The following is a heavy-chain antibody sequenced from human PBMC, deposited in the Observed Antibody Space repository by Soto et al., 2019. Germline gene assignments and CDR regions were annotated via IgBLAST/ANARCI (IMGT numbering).Heavy chain of an antibody. CDR1: GYSFTSYW. V-gene: IGHV5-51*07. Sequence: PGESLKISCKGSGYSFTSYWIGWVHQMPGEGLECMGFIYPGDSDTTYSPSFQGHVTISADKYSSTAYLQWSSLKASDTAMYYCARVDSSGCSEYWGQGTLVTVSS. D-gene: IGHD6-25*01. CDR2: IYPGDSDT. J-gene: IGHJ4*02. CDR3: ARVDSSGCSEY.